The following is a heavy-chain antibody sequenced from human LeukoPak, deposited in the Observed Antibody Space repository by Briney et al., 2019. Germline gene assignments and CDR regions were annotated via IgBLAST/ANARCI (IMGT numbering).Heavy chain of an antibody. CDR1: GYTLTELS. D-gene: IGHD4-11*01. Sequence: GASVKVSPKVSGYTLTELSMHWVRQAPGKGLEWMGGFDPEDGETIYAQKFQGRVTMTEDTSTDTAYMELSSLRSEDTAVYYCASTYSNPQLGWFDAWGQGTLVTVSS. J-gene: IGHJ5*02. CDR2: FDPEDGET. V-gene: IGHV1-24*01. CDR3: ASTYSNPQLGWFDA.